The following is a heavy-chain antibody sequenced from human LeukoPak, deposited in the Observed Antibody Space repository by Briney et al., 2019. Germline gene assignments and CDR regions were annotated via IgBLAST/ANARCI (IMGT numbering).Heavy chain of an antibody. J-gene: IGHJ4*02. D-gene: IGHD3-3*01. Sequence: GGSLRLSXAASGFTFSSYGMHWVRQAPGKGLEWVAFIRYDGSNKYYADSVKGRFTISRDNSKNTLYLQMNSLRAEDTAVYYCAKGLYYDFWRAYDYWGQGTLVTVSS. V-gene: IGHV3-30*02. CDR3: AKGLYYDFWRAYDY. CDR2: IRYDGSNK. CDR1: GFTFSSYG.